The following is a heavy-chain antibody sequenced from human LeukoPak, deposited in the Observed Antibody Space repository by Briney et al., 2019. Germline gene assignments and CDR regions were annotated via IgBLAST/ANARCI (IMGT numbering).Heavy chain of an antibody. D-gene: IGHD3-22*01. CDR2: IYHSGST. V-gene: IGHV4-38-2*02. Sequence: SETLSLTCTVSGYSISSGYYWGWIRQPPGKGLEWIGSIYHSGSTYYNPSLKSRVTISVDTSKNQFSLKLSSVTAADTAVYYCARETYGVIVVVSYYYYGMDVWGQGTTVTVSS. CDR3: ARETYGVIVVVSYYYYGMDV. CDR1: GYSISSGYY. J-gene: IGHJ6*02.